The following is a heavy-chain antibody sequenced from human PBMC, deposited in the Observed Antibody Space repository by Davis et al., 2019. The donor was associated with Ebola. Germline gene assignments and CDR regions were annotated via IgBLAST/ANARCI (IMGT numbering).Heavy chain of an antibody. V-gene: IGHV4-59*01. Sequence: MPSETLSLTCTVSGGSISSYYWSWIRQPPGKGLEWIGYIYYSGSTNYNPSLKSRVTISVDTSKNQFSLKLSSVTAADTAVYYCARASDGDYADWYFDLWGRGTLVTVSS. J-gene: IGHJ2*01. D-gene: IGHD4-17*01. CDR1: GGSISSYY. CDR2: IYYSGST. CDR3: ARASDGDYADWYFDL.